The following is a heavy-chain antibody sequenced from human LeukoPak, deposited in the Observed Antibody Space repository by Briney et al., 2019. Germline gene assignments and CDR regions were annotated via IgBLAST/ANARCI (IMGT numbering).Heavy chain of an antibody. Sequence: GGSLRLSCAASGFTFSSYWMHWVRQTPGKGPGWVSRINGDGSSTNYADSVKGRFTISRDNAQNTLYLQQNSLSAEDTAVYYWERELYHHYMGVGGKDPTVTV. CDR1: GFTFSSYW. J-gene: IGHJ6*03. CDR3: ERELYHHYMGV. V-gene: IGHV3-74*01. CDR2: INGDGSST.